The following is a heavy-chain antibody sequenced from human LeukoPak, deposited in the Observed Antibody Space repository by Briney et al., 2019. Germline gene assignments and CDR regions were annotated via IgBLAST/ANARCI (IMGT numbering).Heavy chain of an antibody. CDR2: INHSGST. V-gene: IGHV4-34*01. CDR3: ATDRDYYDSSGYYLVDY. D-gene: IGHD3-22*01. Sequence: SETLSLTCAVYGGSFSGYYWSWIRQPPGKGLEWIGEINHSGSTNYNPSLKSRVTISVDTSKNQFSLKLSSVTAEDTAVYYCATDRDYYDSSGYYLVDYWGQGTLVTVSS. J-gene: IGHJ4*02. CDR1: GGSFSGYY.